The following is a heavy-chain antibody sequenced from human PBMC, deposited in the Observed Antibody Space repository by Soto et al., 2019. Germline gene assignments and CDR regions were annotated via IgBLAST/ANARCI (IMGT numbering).Heavy chain of an antibody. V-gene: IGHV5-51*01. CDR1: GNSFTSYW. CDR3: ARRYFRYYGMDV. Sequence: XESLKISWKCSGNSFTSYWIGLVLQMPGKGLEWMGIIYPGDSDTRYSPSFQGQVTISADKSISTAYLQWSSLKASDTAMYYCARRYFRYYGMDVWGQGTTVTVSS. CDR2: IYPGDSDT. D-gene: IGHD3-10*01. J-gene: IGHJ6*02.